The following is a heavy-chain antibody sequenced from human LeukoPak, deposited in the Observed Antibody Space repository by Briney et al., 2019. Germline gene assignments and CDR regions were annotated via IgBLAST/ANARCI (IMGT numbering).Heavy chain of an antibody. J-gene: IGHJ4*02. CDR3: ASRSSIVADTVLFDY. CDR1: GFTFSNYA. CDR2: ITGGGTRA. V-gene: IGHV3-23*01. Sequence: PGGSLRLSCAASGFTFSNYAMSWVRQAQGKGLEWVSSITGGGTRAYYADSVKGRFTISRDNSGYTLHLQMNSLRAEDTAVYYCASRSSIVADTVLFDYWGQGTLVTVSS. D-gene: IGHD6-13*01.